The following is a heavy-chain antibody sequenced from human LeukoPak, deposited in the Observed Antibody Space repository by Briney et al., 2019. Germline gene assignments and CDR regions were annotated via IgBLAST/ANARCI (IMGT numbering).Heavy chain of an antibody. CDR1: GGSISGHY. CDR2: IYSSDSI. CDR3: ARGTEMTIIAGHYSFDQ. V-gene: IGHV4-4*07. J-gene: IGHJ4*02. Sequence: SETLSLTCTVSGGSISGHYWTWMRQPAGRGLEWIGRIYSSDSIYSNPSLESRVTISLDESNNQFSLKLTSVTAADTAVYYCARGTEMTIIAGHYSFDQWGRGTLVSVSS. D-gene: IGHD5-24*01.